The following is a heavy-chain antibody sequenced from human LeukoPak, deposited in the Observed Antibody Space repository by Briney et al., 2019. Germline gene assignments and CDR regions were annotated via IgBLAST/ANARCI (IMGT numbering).Heavy chain of an antibody. V-gene: IGHV3-30-3*01. CDR2: ISYDGSNK. D-gene: IGHD4/OR15-4a*01. CDR1: GFTFSSYA. CDR3: ARQLSMVTDDFDY. Sequence: GGSLRLSCAASGFTFSSYAMHWVRQAPGKGLEWVAVISYDGSNKYYADSVKGRFTISRDNSKNTLYLQMNSLRAEDTAVYYCARQLSMVTDDFDYWGQGTLVTVSS. J-gene: IGHJ4*02.